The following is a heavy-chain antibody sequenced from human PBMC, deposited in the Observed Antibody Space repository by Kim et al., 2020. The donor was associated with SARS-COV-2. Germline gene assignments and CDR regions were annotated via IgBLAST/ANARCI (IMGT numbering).Heavy chain of an antibody. Sequence: SETLSLTCAVYGGSFSGYYWSWIRQPPGKGLEWIGEINHSGSTNYNPSLKSRVTISVDTSKNQFSLKLSSVTAADTAVYYCARGLGRITMVRVDYWGQGT. D-gene: IGHD3-10*01. CDR2: INHSGST. CDR3: ARGLGRITMVRVDY. CDR1: GGSFSGYY. J-gene: IGHJ4*02. V-gene: IGHV4-34*01.